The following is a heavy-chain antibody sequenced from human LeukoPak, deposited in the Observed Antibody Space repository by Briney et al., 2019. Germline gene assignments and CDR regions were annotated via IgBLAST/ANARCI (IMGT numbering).Heavy chain of an antibody. J-gene: IGHJ4*02. CDR3: ARMGGYSGYATH. CDR2: LYTSGST. V-gene: IGHV4-4*07. D-gene: IGHD5-12*01. CDR1: GGSISSYY. Sequence: PSETLSLTCTVSGGSISSYYWSWIRQPAGKGLEWIGRLYTSGSTNYNPSLKNRVTISLDTSKNQFSLSLGSVTAADTAVYFCARMGGYSGYATHWGQGTLVTVSS.